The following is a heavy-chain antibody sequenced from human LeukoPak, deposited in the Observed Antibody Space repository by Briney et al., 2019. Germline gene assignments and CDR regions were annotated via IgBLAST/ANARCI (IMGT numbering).Heavy chain of an antibody. J-gene: IGHJ4*02. CDR3: ARFRYCSGGSCYYYFDY. Sequence: GGSLRLSCAASGFTFSSYWMSWVRPAPGKGLEWVANIKHDGSEKYYVDSVKGRFTISRDNAKNSLYLQMNSLRAEDTAVYYCARFRYCSGGSCYYYFDYWGQGTLVTVSS. CDR1: GFTFSSYW. CDR2: IKHDGSEK. D-gene: IGHD2-15*01. V-gene: IGHV3-7*01.